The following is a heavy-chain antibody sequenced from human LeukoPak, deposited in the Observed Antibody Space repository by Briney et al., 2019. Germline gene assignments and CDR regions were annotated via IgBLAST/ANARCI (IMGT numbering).Heavy chain of an antibody. Sequence: SETLSLTCAVYGGSFSGYYWSWIRQPPGKGLEWIGEINHSGSTNYNPSLKSRVTISVDTSKIQFSLELTSVTAADTAVYYCARLKATVSIHAYFDSWGQGTLVTVSS. CDR1: GGSFSGYY. CDR2: INHSGST. V-gene: IGHV4-34*01. CDR3: ARLKATVSIHAYFDS. D-gene: IGHD4-17*01. J-gene: IGHJ4*02.